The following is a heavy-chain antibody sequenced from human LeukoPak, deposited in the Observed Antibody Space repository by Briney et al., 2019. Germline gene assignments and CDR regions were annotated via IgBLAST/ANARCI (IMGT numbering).Heavy chain of an antibody. V-gene: IGHV3-21*01. Sequence: GGSLRLSCAASGFPFSDYSMNWVRQAPGKGLEWVSSISSSGDYIYSADSVKGRFTISRDNAKNPLYLQMTNLSAEDTAVYFCVRDLVRGVHPVFYFDLWGRGTLVTVSS. CDR3: VRDLVRGVHPVFYFDL. D-gene: IGHD3-10*01. CDR1: GFPFSDYS. CDR2: ISSSGDYI. J-gene: IGHJ2*01.